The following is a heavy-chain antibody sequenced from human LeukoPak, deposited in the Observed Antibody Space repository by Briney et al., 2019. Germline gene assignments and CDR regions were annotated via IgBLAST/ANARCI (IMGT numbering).Heavy chain of an antibody. V-gene: IGHV1-2*02. Sequence: GSSVKVSCKASGGTFSSYAISWVRQAPGQGLEWMGWINPNSGGTNYAQKFQGRVTMTRDTSISTAYMDLSRLRSDDTAVYYCARGGETSQAMRGNYFFYMDVWGTGTTVTISS. CDR2: INPNSGGT. CDR3: ARGGETSQAMRGNYFFYMDV. CDR1: GGTFSSYA. J-gene: IGHJ6*03. D-gene: IGHD2-21*01.